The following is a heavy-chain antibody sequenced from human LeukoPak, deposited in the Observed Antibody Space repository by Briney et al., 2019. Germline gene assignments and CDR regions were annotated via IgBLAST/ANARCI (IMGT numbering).Heavy chain of an antibody. V-gene: IGHV4-31*03. CDR3: ARVRYDSTAYSRFDA. CDR1: GASITSGGHY. CDR2: IYYSGNP. J-gene: IGHJ5*02. Sequence: PSQTLSLTCTVSGASITSGGHYWSWVRQLPGKGLEWIGFIYYSGNPSYNPSLKSRVSISVDTSKKQFSLKLNSMTAADTAVYYCARVRYDSTAYSRFDAWGQGTLVTVSS. D-gene: IGHD3-22*01.